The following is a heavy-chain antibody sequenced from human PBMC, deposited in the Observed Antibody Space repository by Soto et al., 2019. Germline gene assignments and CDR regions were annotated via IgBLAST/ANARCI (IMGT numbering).Heavy chain of an antibody. J-gene: IGHJ4*02. CDR2: IYHSGST. Sequence: SETLSLTCSVSGGSISSGDYYWSWIRQPPGKGLEWVGYIYHSGSTYYKASLKSRITILVDMSKNHFSLKLTSVTAADMAVYYCARTELRGGFRYGFQDWGQGTLVTVSS. D-gene: IGHD5-18*01. CDR1: GGSISSGDYY. CDR3: ARTELRGGFRYGFQD. V-gene: IGHV4-30-4*01.